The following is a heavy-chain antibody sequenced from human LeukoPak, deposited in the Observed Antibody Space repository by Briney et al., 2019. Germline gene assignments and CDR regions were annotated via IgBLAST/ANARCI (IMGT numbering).Heavy chain of an antibody. D-gene: IGHD2-21*02. CDR3: ARKICGGDCYNDY. Sequence: ASVKVSCKASGYTFTSHGISWVRQAPGQGLEWMGWISAYNDNTNYAQKFQDRVTMTTDTSTSSAYMELRSLRSDDTAVYFCARKICGGDCYNDYWGQGTLVTVSS. CDR2: ISAYNDNT. J-gene: IGHJ4*02. CDR1: GYTFTSHG. V-gene: IGHV1-18*01.